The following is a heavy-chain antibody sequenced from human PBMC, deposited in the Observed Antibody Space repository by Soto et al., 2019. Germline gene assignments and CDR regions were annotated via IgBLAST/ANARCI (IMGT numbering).Heavy chain of an antibody. CDR2: IIPIFGTA. J-gene: IGHJ6*02. D-gene: IGHD3-3*01. V-gene: IGHV1-69*13. CDR3: ARGSYYDFWSGYWGSLYYYYGMDV. Sequence: GASVKVSCKASGGTFSSYAISWVRQAPGQGLEWMGGIIPIFGTANYAQKFQGRVTITADESTSTAYMELSSLRSEDTAVYYCARGSYYDFWSGYWGSLYYYYGMDVWGQGTTVTVSS. CDR1: GGTFSSYA.